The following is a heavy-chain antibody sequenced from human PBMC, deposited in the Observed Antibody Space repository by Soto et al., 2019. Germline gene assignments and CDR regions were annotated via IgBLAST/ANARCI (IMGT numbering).Heavy chain of an antibody. J-gene: IGHJ5*02. CDR3: AIVNRKYWFDP. CDR1: DGSIRNYY. CDR2: IYYSGST. Sequence: PSETLPLPRTVSDGSIRNYYWSRIRQPPGKGLEWIGYIYYSGSTNYNPSLKSRVTISVDTSKNQFSLKLSSVTAADTAVYYCAIVNRKYWFDPWGHGTLVTVSS. V-gene: IGHV4-59*08.